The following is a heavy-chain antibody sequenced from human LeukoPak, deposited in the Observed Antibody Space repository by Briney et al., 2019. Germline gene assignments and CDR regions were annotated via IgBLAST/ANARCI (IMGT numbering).Heavy chain of an antibody. J-gene: IGHJ6*03. V-gene: IGHV4-59*01. CDR1: GGSISSYY. CDR3: ARTTEGGYTYGYFYYYYLDV. Sequence: SETLSLTCTVSGGSISSYYGSWIRHPPGKGLERIGYIYYSGSTNYKSSLKSRVTISVDTSKNQFSLKLRSVTAADTAVYYCARTTEGGYTYGYFYYYYLDVWGKGTTVTISS. CDR2: IYYSGST. D-gene: IGHD5-18*01.